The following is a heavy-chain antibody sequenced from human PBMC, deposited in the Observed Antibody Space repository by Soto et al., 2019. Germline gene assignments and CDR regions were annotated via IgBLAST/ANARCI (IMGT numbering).Heavy chain of an antibody. V-gene: IGHV1-18*01. Sequence: ASVKVSCKASGYTFTSYGISWVRQAPGQGLEWMGWISAYNGNTNYAQKLQGRVTMTTDTSTSTAYMELRSLRSDDTAVYYCARVLAATIYYYYYVMDVWGQGTTVTVSS. CDR2: ISAYNGNT. D-gene: IGHD2-15*01. J-gene: IGHJ6*02. CDR1: GYTFTSYG. CDR3: ARVLAATIYYYYYVMDV.